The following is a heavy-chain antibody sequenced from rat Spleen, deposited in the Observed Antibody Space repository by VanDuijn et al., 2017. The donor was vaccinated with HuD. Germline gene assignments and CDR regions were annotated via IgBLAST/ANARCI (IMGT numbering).Heavy chain of an antibody. V-gene: IGHV5-25*01. CDR3: ARGYVMDA. Sequence: EVQLVESGGGLVQPGRSLKLSCAASGFTFSNYYMAWVRQAPTKGLEWVASMNTGGDNTYYRDSVKGRFTISRDNAKSSLYLQMDSLRSEDTATYYCARGYVMDAWGQGASVTVSS. CDR2: MNTGGDNT. CDR1: GFTFSNYY. J-gene: IGHJ4*01.